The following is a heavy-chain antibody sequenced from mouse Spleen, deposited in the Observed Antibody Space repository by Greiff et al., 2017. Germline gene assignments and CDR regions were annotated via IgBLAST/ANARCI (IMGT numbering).Heavy chain of an antibody. J-gene: IGHJ2*01. V-gene: IGHV1-15*01. Sequence: QVQLKQSGAELVRPGASVTLSCKASGYTFTDYEMHWVKQTPVHGLEWIGAIDPETGGTAYNQKFKGKAILTADKSSSTAYMELRSLTSEDSAVYYCTRLDGSSSNFDYWGQGTTLTVSS. CDR2: IDPETGGT. CDR1: GYTFTDYE. CDR3: TRLDGSSSNFDY. D-gene: IGHD1-1*01.